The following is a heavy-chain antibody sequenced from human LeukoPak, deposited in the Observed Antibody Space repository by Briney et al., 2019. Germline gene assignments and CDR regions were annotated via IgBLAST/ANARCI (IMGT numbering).Heavy chain of an antibody. CDR2: ISAYNGNT. Sequence: GASVKVSCKASGYTFTSYGISWVRQAPGQGLEWMGWISAYNGNTNYAQKFQGRVTMTRDTSISTAYMELSRLRSDDTAVYYCARDLLWWSGSWFDPWGQGTLVTVSS. CDR3: ARDLLWWSGSWFDP. CDR1: GYTFTSYG. V-gene: IGHV1-18*01. D-gene: IGHD2-21*01. J-gene: IGHJ5*02.